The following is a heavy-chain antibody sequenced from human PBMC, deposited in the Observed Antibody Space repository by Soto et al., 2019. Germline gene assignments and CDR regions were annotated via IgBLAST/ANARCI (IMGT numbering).Heavy chain of an antibody. V-gene: IGHV1-69*12. CDR1: GGTFSSYA. CDR3: ARDRGIAVAGYYYYYGMDV. CDR2: IIPIFGTA. Sequence: QVQLVQSGAEVKKPGSSVKVSCKASGGTFSSYAISWVRQAPGQGLEWMGGIIPIFGTANYAQKFQGRVTSPADESTSTAYMELSSLRSEDTAVYYCARDRGIAVAGYYYYYGMDVWGQGTTVTVSS. D-gene: IGHD6-19*01. J-gene: IGHJ6*02.